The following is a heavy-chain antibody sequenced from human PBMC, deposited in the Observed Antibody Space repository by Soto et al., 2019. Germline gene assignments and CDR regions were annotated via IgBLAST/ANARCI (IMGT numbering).Heavy chain of an antibody. CDR3: ARDRDREHYYYYYGMDV. J-gene: IGHJ6*02. V-gene: IGHV3-21*01. D-gene: IGHD1-1*01. Sequence: GGSLRLSCAASGFTFSSYSMNWVRQAPGKGLEWVSSISSSSSYIYYADSVKGRFTISRDNAKNSLYLQMNSLRAEDTAVYYCARDRDREHYYYYYGMDVWGQGTTVTVSS. CDR1: GFTFSSYS. CDR2: ISSSSSYI.